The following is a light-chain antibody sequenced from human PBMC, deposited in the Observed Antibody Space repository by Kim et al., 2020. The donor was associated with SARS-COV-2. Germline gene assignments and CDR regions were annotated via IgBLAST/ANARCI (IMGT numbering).Light chain of an antibody. V-gene: IGLV6-57*01. CDR2: EDN. CDR3: QSHDGSPWV. CDR1: SGRIATNY. Sequence: GYTVTVSCPPRSGRIATNYVQWYQQRPGSSPTIVIYEDNRRPSGVPDRFSASIDSASNSASLTISGLKPEDGADYYCQSHDGSPWVFGGGTQLTVL. J-gene: IGLJ3*02.